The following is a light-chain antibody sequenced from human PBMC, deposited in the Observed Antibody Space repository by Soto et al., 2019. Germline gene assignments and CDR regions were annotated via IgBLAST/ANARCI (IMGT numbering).Light chain of an antibody. CDR2: GAS. J-gene: IGKJ1*01. V-gene: IGKV3-15*01. CDR3: QQYKNWPRT. CDR1: QSFSSN. Sequence: EIVMTQSPATLSVSPGERATLSCRASQSFSSNLAWYQQKPGQAPRLLIYGASTRATGIPARFSVSGSGTEFTLTLSSLKSEDFAVYYCQQYKNWPRTFGKGTKVEIK.